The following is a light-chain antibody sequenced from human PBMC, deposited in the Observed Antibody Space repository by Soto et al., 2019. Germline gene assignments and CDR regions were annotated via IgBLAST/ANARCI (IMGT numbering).Light chain of an antibody. V-gene: IGKV3-20*01. CDR1: QTIRSTY. CDR2: GGS. Sequence: EIVLTQSPGTLSLSPGEGATLSCRASQTIRSTYLAWYQQKPGQAPRLLICGGSSRATGIPVRFSGSGSGTDFTLTISRLEPEDFAVYYCQCQQYGISPVYAFGQGTKVEIK. J-gene: IGKJ2*01. CDR3: QQYGISPVYA.